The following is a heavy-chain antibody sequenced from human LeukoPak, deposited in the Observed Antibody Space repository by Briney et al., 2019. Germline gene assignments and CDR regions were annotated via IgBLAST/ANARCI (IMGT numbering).Heavy chain of an antibody. J-gene: IGHJ3*02. D-gene: IGHD3-22*01. CDR2: ISYDGSNK. V-gene: IGHV3-30*03. CDR3: ARGGRGSAAVVAPRSFDI. CDR1: GFTFSSYG. Sequence: PGGSLRLSCAASGFTFSSYGMHWVRQAPGKGLEWVAVISYDGSNKHYADSVKGRFIISRDISKNTLYLQMNSLRAEDSALYYCARGGRGSAAVVAPRSFDIWGQGTMVTVSS.